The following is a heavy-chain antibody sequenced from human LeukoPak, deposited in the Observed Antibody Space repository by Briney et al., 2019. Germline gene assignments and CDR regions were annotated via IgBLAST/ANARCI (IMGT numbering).Heavy chain of an antibody. J-gene: IGHJ6*02. D-gene: IGHD3-16*01. CDR1: GGSISSSSYY. V-gene: IGHV4-39*01. CDR3: AMRGNYYYYYGMDV. CDR2: IYYSGST. Sequence: SETLSLTCTVSGGSISSSSYYWGWIRQPPGKGLEWIGSIYYSGSTYYNPSLKSRVTISVDTSKNQFSLKLSSVTSADTAVYYCAMRGNYYYYYGMDVWGQGTTVTVSS.